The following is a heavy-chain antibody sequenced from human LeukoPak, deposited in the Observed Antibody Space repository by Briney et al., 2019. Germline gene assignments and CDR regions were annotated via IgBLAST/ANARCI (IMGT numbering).Heavy chain of an antibody. CDR3: ARDLDYGGNSGDY. J-gene: IGHJ4*02. V-gene: IGHV3-7*01. CDR2: IKQDGSEK. Sequence: GGSLRLSCAASGFTFSSYWMSWVRQAPGKGLEWVANIKQDGSEKYYVDSVKGRFTISRDNAKNSLCLQMNSLRAEDTAVYYCARDLDYGGNSGDYWGQGTLVTVSS. D-gene: IGHD4-23*01. CDR1: GFTFSSYW.